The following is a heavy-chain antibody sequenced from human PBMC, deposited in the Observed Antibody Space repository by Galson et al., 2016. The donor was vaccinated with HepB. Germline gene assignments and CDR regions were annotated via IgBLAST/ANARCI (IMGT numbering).Heavy chain of an antibody. Sequence: SVKVSCKASGYTFTSYYMHWVRQAPGQGLEWMGIINPSGGSTSYAQKFQGRVTMTRDTSTSTVYMELSSLRSEDTAVYYCARATRQTPLLWSPWRYGMDVWGQGTTVTVSS. CDR1: GYTFTSYY. CDR2: INPSGGST. V-gene: IGHV1-46*01. J-gene: IGHJ6*02. D-gene: IGHD2-2*01. CDR3: ARATRQTPLLWSPWRYGMDV.